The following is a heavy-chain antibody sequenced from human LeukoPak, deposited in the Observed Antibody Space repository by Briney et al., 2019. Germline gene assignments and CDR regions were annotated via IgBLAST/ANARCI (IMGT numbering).Heavy chain of an antibody. J-gene: IGHJ4*02. Sequence: ASVKVSCKVSGYTLTELSMHWVRQAPGKGLEWMGGFDPEDGETIYAQKFQGRVTMTEDTSTDTAYMELSSLRSEDTAAYYCATAQWGSGSYYFDYWGQGTLVTVSS. V-gene: IGHV1-24*01. D-gene: IGHD3-10*01. CDR1: GYTLTELS. CDR2: FDPEDGET. CDR3: ATAQWGSGSYYFDY.